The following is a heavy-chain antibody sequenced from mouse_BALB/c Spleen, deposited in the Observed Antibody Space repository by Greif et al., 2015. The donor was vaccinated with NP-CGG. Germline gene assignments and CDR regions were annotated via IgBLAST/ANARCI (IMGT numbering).Heavy chain of an antibody. D-gene: IGHD1-1*01. CDR2: SRNKANDYTT. CDR1: GFTFSDFY. J-gene: IGHJ2*01. V-gene: IGHV7-1*02. CDR3: ARDYYGSFDY. Sequence: EVKLVESGGGLVQPGGFLRLSCAASGFTFSDFYMEWVRQPPGKRLEWIAASRNKANDYTTEYSASVKGLFIVSRDTSQSILYLQMNALRAEDTAIYYCARDYYGSFDYWGQGTTLTVSS.